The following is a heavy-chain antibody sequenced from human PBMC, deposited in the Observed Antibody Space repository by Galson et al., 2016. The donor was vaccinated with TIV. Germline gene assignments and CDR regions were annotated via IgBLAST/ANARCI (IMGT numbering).Heavy chain of an antibody. J-gene: IGHJ4*02. Sequence: SLRLSCAVSGFSLNDYGTHWVRQAPGKGLEWVAVIGYDGITKYYADSVNGRFTISRDTSTNTLSLQMDSLTGEDTAMYYCARETAIVGAAIGPLGHWGQGTLVTVSS. V-gene: IGHV3-33*01. CDR2: IGYDGITK. CDR3: ARETAIVGAAIGPLGH. D-gene: IGHD1-26*01. CDR1: GFSLNDYG.